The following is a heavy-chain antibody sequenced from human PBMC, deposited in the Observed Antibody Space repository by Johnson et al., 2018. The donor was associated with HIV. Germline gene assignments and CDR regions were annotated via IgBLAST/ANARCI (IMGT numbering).Heavy chain of an antibody. V-gene: IGHV3-9*01. Sequence: EVQLVESGGGLVQPGRSLRLSCAASGFTFDDYAMHWVRQAPGQGLEWVSGISWNSGSIGYADSVKGRFTISRDNAKNSLYLQMNSLRAEDTALYYCAKDRDLAAAGTDAFDIWGQGTMVTVSS. J-gene: IGHJ3*02. CDR1: GFTFDDYA. D-gene: IGHD6-13*01. CDR3: AKDRDLAAAGTDAFDI. CDR2: ISWNSGSI.